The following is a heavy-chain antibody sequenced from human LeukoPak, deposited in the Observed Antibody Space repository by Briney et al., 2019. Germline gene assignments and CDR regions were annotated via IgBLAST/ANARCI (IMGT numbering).Heavy chain of an antibody. CDR1: GYNFTSYW. V-gene: IGHV5-10-1*01. J-gene: IGHJ6*02. CDR3: ARQRFDYGYGMDV. D-gene: IGHD3-16*01. CDR2: IDPSDSYI. Sequence: GESLRISCKGYGYNFTSYWIGWVRQIPGKGLEWMGRIDPSDSYINYSPSFQGHVTISADKSISTAYLQWSSLKASGTAMYYCARQRFDYGYGMDVWGQGTTVTVSS.